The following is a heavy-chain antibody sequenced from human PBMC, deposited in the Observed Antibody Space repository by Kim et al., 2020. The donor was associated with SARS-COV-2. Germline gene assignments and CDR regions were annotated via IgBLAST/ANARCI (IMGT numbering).Heavy chain of an antibody. J-gene: IGHJ4*02. V-gene: IGHV3-30*04. Sequence: GGSLRLSCAASGFTFSSYAMHWVRQAPGKGLEWVAVISYDGSNKYYADSVKGRFTISRDNSKNTLYLQMNSLRAEDTAVYYCARDSSGWYTGRGDYWGQG. D-gene: IGHD6-19*01. CDR2: ISYDGSNK. CDR3: ARDSSGWYTGRGDY. CDR1: GFTFSSYA.